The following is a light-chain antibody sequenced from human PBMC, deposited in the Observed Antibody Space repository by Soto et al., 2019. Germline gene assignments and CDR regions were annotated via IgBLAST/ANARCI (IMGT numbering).Light chain of an antibody. J-gene: IGKJ1*01. V-gene: IGKV1-27*01. CDR2: AAS. Sequence: DIQMTQSPSPLSASVGDRVTITCRASQGIRNYLAWYQQKAGKVPKLLIYAASTLQSGVPSRFSGSGSGTDFSLTISSLQPEDVATYYCQKYNIAPWTFGQGIKVEIK. CDR3: QKYNIAPWT. CDR1: QGIRNY.